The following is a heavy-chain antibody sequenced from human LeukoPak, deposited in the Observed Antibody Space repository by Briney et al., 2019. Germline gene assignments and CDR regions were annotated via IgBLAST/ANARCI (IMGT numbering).Heavy chain of an antibody. CDR3: ARTNGDTAMAIYWYFDL. D-gene: IGHD5-18*01. Sequence: GGSLRLSCAASGFTFSSYSMNWVRQAPGKGLEWVSYISSSSSTIYYADSVKGRFTISRDNAKNSLYLQMNSLRAEDTAVYYCARTNGDTAMAIYWYFDLWGRGTLVTVSS. CDR1: GFTFSSYS. J-gene: IGHJ2*01. CDR2: ISSSSSTI. V-gene: IGHV3-48*04.